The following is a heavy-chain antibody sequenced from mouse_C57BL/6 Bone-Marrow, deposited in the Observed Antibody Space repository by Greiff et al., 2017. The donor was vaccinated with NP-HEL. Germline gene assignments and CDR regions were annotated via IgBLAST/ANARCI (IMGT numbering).Heavy chain of an antibody. CDR2: ISSGGDYI. J-gene: IGHJ4*01. CDR3: TRDRGVTIAMDY. Sequence: EVMLVESGEGLVKPGGSLKLSCAASGFTFSSYAMSWVRQTPEKRLEWVAYISSGGDYIYYADTVKGRFTISRDNARNTLYLQMSSLKSEDTAMYYCTRDRGVTIAMDYWGQGTSVTVSS. CDR1: GFTFSSYA. D-gene: IGHD2-2*01. V-gene: IGHV5-9-1*02.